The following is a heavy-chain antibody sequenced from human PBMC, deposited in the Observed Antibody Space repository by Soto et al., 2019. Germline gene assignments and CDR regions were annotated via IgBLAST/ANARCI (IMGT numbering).Heavy chain of an antibody. V-gene: IGHV3-23*01. CDR2: ISTSVGST. D-gene: IGHD3-10*01. Sequence: EVQLLESGGGLAQPGGSLRLSCAASGFTFSSYAMSWVRQAPGKGLEWVSVISTSVGSTYYTDSVKGRFTISRDNSKNTLYLQMNSLRAEDTAVYYCAKGGQSYDYWGQGTLVTVSS. J-gene: IGHJ4*02. CDR1: GFTFSSYA. CDR3: AKGGQSYDY.